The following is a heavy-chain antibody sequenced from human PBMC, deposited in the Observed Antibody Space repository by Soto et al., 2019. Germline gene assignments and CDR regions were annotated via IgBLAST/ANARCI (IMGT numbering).Heavy chain of an antibody. J-gene: IGHJ5*02. CDR2: INPNSGGT. D-gene: IGHD3-22*01. CDR3: ARDASYYYDSSGYLWFDP. CDR1: GYTFTGYY. Sequence: SVKVSCKASGYTFTGYYMHWVRPAPGQGQEWMGWINPNSGGTNYAQKFQGWVTMTRDTSISTAYMELSRLRSDDTAVYYFARDASYYYDSSGYLWFDPWGQGTLVTVSS. V-gene: IGHV1-2*04.